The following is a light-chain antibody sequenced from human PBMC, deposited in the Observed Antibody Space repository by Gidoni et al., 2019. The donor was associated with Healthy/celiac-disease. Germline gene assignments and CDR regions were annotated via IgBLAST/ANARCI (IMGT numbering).Light chain of an antibody. CDR3: AAWDDSLNGRV. Sequence: QSVLSQPLSASGTPGHRVTISCSGSSSNIGSNTVNWYQQLPGTAPKLLINSNNQRPSGVPDRFSGSKSGTSASLAISGLQSEDEADYYCAAWDDSLNGRVFGGGTKLTVL. CDR1: SSNIGSNT. J-gene: IGLJ3*02. V-gene: IGLV1-44*01. CDR2: SNN.